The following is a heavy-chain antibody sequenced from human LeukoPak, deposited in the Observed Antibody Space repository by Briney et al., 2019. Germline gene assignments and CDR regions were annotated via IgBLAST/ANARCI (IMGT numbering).Heavy chain of an antibody. V-gene: IGHV3-21*01. D-gene: IGHD3-10*02. CDR3: ARDMFGENLFDY. Sequence: GGSLSLSCAASGFTFSSYSMNWVRQAPGKGLEWVSSISSSSSYIYYADSVKGRFTISRDNAKNSLYLQMNSLRAEDTAVYYCARDMFGENLFDYWGQGTLVTVSS. J-gene: IGHJ4*02. CDR2: ISSSSSYI. CDR1: GFTFSSYS.